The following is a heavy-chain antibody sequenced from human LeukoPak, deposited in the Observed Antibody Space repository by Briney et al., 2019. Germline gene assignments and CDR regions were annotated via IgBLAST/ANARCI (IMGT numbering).Heavy chain of an antibody. V-gene: IGHV3-74*01. D-gene: IGHD4/OR15-4a*01. Sequence: GGSLRLSCATSGFTFSGYWMHWVRQAPGRGLVWLSLINGDGSYTIYADSVKGRFTISRDNAKNTLYLQMDSLRAEDTAVYYWARDGVQTTPFDYWGQGTLVTVSS. CDR3: ARDGVQTTPFDY. CDR1: GFTFSGYW. J-gene: IGHJ4*02. CDR2: INGDGSYT.